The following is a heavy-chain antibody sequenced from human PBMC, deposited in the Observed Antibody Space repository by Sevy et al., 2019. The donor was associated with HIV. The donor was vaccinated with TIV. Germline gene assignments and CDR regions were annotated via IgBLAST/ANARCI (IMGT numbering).Heavy chain of an antibody. CDR3: ARAPSTNYFDD. CDR1: GYSISSGYV. J-gene: IGHJ4*02. V-gene: IGHV4-38-2*01. CDR2: VYHSGRP. Sequence: SETLSLTCDVSGYSISSGYVRGWIRQPPGGGLEWIGSVYHSGRPYYNPSLKSRVTISRDTSKNQFSMSLTSVTAADTAVYYCARAPSTNYFDDWGQGTLVTVSS.